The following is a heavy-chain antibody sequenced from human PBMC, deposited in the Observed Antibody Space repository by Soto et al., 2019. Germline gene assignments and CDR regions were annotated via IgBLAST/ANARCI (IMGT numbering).Heavy chain of an antibody. V-gene: IGHV3-23*01. CDR1: GFTFSSYA. D-gene: IGHD3-3*01. J-gene: IGHJ6*02. CDR2: ISGSGGST. CDR3: AKEGRYYDFWSGQPTYYYYGMDV. Sequence: GGSLRLSCAASGFTFSSYAMSWVRQAPGKGLEWVSAISGSGGSTYYADSVKGRFTISRDNSKNTLYLQMNSLRAEDTAVYYCAKEGRYYDFWSGQPTYYYYGMDVWGQGTTVTVSS.